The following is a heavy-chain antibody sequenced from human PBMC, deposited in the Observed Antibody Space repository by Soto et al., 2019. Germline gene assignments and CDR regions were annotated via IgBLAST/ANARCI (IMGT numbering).Heavy chain of an antibody. CDR1: GFTFSSYA. V-gene: IGHV3-30-3*01. J-gene: IGHJ1*01. CDR2: ISYDGSNK. Sequence: QVQLVESGGGVVQPGRSLRLSCAASGFTFSSYAMHWVRQAPGKWLEWVAVISYDGSNKYYADSVKGRFTISRDNSKNTLYLQMNSLRAEDTAVYYCARDWSLRGGNSGYFQHWGQGTLVTVSS. D-gene: IGHD2-21*02. CDR3: ARDWSLRGGNSGYFQH.